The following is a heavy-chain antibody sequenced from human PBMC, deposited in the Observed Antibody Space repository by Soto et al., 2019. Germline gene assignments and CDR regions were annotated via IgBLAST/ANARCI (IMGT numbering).Heavy chain of an antibody. V-gene: IGHV1-69*02. CDR3: TIGTSSGEVFDI. CDR1: GGTFNTYS. J-gene: IGHJ3*02. CDR2: IIPMLGIR. Sequence: QVQLVQSGAEVKKPGSSVKVSCKDSGGTFNTYSMFWVRQAPGQGLEWMGRIIPMLGIRNYAQRFQDRVTITADKTTATAHMELSSLRFEDTALYYCTIGTSSGEVFDIWGQGTMVTVSS. D-gene: IGHD2-21*01.